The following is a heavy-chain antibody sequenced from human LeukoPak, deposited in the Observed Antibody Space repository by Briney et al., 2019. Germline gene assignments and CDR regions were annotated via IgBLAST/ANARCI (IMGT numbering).Heavy chain of an antibody. CDR3: ARLGSGSYYPPFDY. V-gene: IGHV4-34*01. D-gene: IGHD1-26*01. J-gene: IGHJ4*02. CDR2: INHSGST. Sequence: SETLSLTCAVYGGSFSGYYWSWIRQPPGKGLEWIGEINHSGSTNYNPSLKSRVTISVDTSKNQFSLKLSSVTAADTAVYYCARLGSGSYYPPFDYWGQGTLVTVSS. CDR1: GGSFSGYY.